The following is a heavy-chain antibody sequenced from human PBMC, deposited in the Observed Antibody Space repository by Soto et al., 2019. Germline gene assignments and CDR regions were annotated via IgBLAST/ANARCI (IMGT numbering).Heavy chain of an antibody. CDR3: ARGGSGLPVDAFDI. Sequence: SETLSLTCTVSGGSISSGGYYWSWIRQHPGKGLEWIGYFYYSGSTYYNPSLKSRVTISVDTSKNQFSLKLISVTAADTAVYYCARGGSGLPVDAFDIWGQGTMVTVSS. CDR1: GGSISSGGYY. J-gene: IGHJ3*02. CDR2: FYYSGST. D-gene: IGHD3-10*01. V-gene: IGHV4-31*03.